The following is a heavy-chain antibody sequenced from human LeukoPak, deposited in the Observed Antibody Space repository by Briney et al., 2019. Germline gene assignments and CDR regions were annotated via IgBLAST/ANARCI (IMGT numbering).Heavy chain of an antibody. D-gene: IGHD6-19*01. J-gene: IGHJ4*02. Sequence: HPGGSLRLSCAASGFTFSSYSMNWVRQAPGKGLELVSYISSSSSTMYYADSVKGRFTISRDNAKNSQYLQMNSLRAEDTAVYYCARVLAIAVDLAYWGRGTLVTVSS. CDR3: ARVLAIAVDLAY. V-gene: IGHV3-48*01. CDR1: GFTFSSYS. CDR2: ISSSSSTM.